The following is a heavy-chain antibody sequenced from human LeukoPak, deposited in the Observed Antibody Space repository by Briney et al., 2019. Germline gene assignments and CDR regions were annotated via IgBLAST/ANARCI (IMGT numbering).Heavy chain of an antibody. D-gene: IGHD6-19*01. V-gene: IGHV4-34*01. CDR1: GGSFSGYY. CDR3: ARFGPPRYSSGWYMNYFDY. J-gene: IGHJ4*02. CDR2: INHSGST. Sequence: SETLSLTCAVYGGSFSGYYWSWIRQPPGKGLEWIGEINHSGSTNYNPSLKSRVTISVDTSKNQFSLKLSSVTAADTAVYYCARFGPPRYSSGWYMNYFDYWGQGTLVTVSS.